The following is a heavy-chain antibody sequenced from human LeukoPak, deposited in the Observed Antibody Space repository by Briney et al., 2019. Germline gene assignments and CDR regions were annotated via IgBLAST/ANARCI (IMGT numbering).Heavy chain of an antibody. J-gene: IGHJ4*02. CDR1: GGSISSYY. D-gene: IGHD2-8*01. CDR2: IYYSGST. Sequence: SETLSLTCTVSGGSISSYYWSWIRQPPGKGLEWIGYIYYSGSTNYNPSLKSRVTISVDTSKNQFSLKLSSVTAADTAVYYCARDRGYCTNGVCPSDYWGQGTLVTVSS. CDR3: ARDRGYCTNGVCPSDY. V-gene: IGHV4-59*01.